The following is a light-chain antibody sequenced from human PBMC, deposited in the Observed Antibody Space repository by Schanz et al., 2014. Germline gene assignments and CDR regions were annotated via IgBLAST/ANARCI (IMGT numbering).Light chain of an antibody. J-gene: IGKJ4*01. CDR1: QSVSTY. V-gene: IGKV3-11*01. Sequence: EIVLTQSPATLSLSPGERATFSCRASQSVSTYLAWYQQKPGQAPRLLIYDASERATGIPARFSGSGSGTDFTLTISSLEPEDFAVYYCQQYGTSVTFGGGTKVEIK. CDR3: QQYGTSVT. CDR2: DAS.